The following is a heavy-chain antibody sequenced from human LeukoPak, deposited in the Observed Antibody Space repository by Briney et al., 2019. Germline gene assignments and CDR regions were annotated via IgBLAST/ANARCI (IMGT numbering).Heavy chain of an antibody. Sequence: SETLSLTCTVSGGSIGSHYWSWIRQPPGKGLEWIGYIHYGGNTNYNPSLKSRVAISVDASKNQFSLKLSSVTDADTAVYYCASASQSHNYYDSSGYSPEYFQHWGQGPLVTVSS. CDR3: ASASQSHNYYDSSGYSPEYFQH. D-gene: IGHD3-22*01. J-gene: IGHJ1*01. CDR1: GGSIGSHY. CDR2: IHYGGNT. V-gene: IGHV4-59*11.